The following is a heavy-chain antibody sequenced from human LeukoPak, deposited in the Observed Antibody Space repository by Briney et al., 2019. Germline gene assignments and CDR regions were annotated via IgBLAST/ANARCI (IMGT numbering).Heavy chain of an antibody. D-gene: IGHD5-12*01. V-gene: IGHV4-30-4*08. J-gene: IGHJ4*02. CDR3: ARYSGYGSSDY. CDR1: GGSISSGDYY. CDR2: IYYSGST. Sequence: SETLSFTCTVSGGSISSGDYYWSWIRQPPGKGLEWIGYIYYSGSTYYNPSPKSRVTISVDTSKNQFSLKLSSVTAADTAVYYCARYSGYGSSDYWGQGTLVTVSS.